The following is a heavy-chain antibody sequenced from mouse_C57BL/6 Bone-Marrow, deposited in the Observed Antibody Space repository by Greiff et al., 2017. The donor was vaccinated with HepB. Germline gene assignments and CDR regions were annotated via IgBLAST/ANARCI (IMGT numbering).Heavy chain of an antibody. V-gene: IGHV1-62-2*01. J-gene: IGHJ1*03. CDR3: ARPAAYYSNYNWYFDV. CDR1: GYTFTEYT. Sequence: QVQLQQSGAELVKPGASVKLSCKASGYTFTEYTIHWVKQRSGQGLEWIGWFYPGSGSIKYNEKFKDKATLTADKYSSTVYMELSRLTSEDSAVYFCARPAAYYSNYNWYFDVWGTGTTVTVSS. D-gene: IGHD2-5*01. CDR2: FYPGSGSI.